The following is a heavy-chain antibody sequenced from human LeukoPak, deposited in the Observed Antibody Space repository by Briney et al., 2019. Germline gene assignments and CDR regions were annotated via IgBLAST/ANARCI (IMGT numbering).Heavy chain of an antibody. J-gene: IGHJ4*02. CDR2: TFPADSNT. CDR3: ARHRATGTWSDFDY. Sequence: PGESLKISCKVSGYTFTHNWIGWVRQKPGRGLEWLGVTFPADSNTAYNSSFRGQVTISVDKSIDTAYLQWGSLKASDSAIYYCARHRATGTWSDFDYWGQGTVVTVSS. D-gene: IGHD1-14*01. CDR1: GYTFTHNW. V-gene: IGHV5-51*01.